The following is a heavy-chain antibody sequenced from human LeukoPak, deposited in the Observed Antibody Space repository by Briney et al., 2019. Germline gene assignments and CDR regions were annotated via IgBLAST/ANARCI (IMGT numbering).Heavy chain of an antibody. Sequence: SETLSLTCAVYGGSFSGYYWSWIRQPPGKGLEWIGEINHSGSTNYNPSLKSRVTISVDTSKNQFSLKLSSVTAADTAVYYCARDLGYCTNGVCHTRFDYWGQGTLVAVSS. V-gene: IGHV4-34*01. CDR1: GGSFSGYY. J-gene: IGHJ4*02. CDR2: INHSGST. CDR3: ARDLGYCTNGVCHTRFDY. D-gene: IGHD2-8*01.